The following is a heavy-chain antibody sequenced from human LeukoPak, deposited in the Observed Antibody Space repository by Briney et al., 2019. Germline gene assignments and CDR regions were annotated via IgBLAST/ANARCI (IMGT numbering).Heavy chain of an antibody. CDR1: GYSFTSYW. D-gene: IGHD3-9*01. CDR2: IDPSDSYT. CDR3: ARRRYFDWLLFRPDAFDI. Sequence: GESLKISCEGSGYSFTSYWIAWVRQMPGKGLEWMGRIDPSDSYTNYSPSFQGHVTISADKSISTAYLQWSSLKASDTAMYYCARRRYFDWLLFRPDAFDIWGQGTMVTVSS. J-gene: IGHJ3*02. V-gene: IGHV5-10-1*01.